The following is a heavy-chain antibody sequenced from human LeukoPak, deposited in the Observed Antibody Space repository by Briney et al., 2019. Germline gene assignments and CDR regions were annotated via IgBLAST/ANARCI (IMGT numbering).Heavy chain of an antibody. V-gene: IGHV3-9*01. D-gene: IGHD2-2*01. Sequence: GGSLRLSCAASGFTFDDYAMHWVSGISWNSGSMDYADSVKGRFTISRDNAKNSLYLQMNSLRAEDTALYYCAKRYCSSTNCQPTPPDYWGQGTLVTVSS. CDR1: GFTFDDYA. CDR3: AKRYCSSTNCQPTPPDY. J-gene: IGHJ4*02. CDR2: ISWNSGSM.